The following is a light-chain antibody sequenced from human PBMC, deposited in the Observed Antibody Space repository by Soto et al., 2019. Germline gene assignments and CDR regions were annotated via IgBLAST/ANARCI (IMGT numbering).Light chain of an antibody. V-gene: IGLV1-51*01. CDR1: RSNIGHNY. Sequence: QSVLTEPPPVSAAPGQKVTISCSRSRSNIGHNYVSWPQQLPGTAPKLRIYDNNKRPSGIPDRFSGSKSGTSATLGITGLQTGDEADYYCGTWNSSLSAGRAYVFGTGTKVTVL. CDR3: GTWNSSLSAGRAYV. J-gene: IGLJ1*01. CDR2: DNN.